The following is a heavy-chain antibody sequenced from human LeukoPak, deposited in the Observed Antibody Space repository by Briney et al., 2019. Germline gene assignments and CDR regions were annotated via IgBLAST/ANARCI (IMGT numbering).Heavy chain of an antibody. CDR2: IYYSGST. CDR1: GGSISSSSYY. J-gene: IGHJ4*02. CDR3: ARRRYESGTSYPSYFDY. Sequence: SETLSLTCTVSGGSISSSSYYWGWLRQPPGKGLEWIGNIYYSGSTYYNPSLKSRVTISVDMSKNQFSLKLSSVTAADTAVYYCARRRYESGTSYPSYFDYWGQGTLVTVSS. V-gene: IGHV4-39*01. D-gene: IGHD3-22*01.